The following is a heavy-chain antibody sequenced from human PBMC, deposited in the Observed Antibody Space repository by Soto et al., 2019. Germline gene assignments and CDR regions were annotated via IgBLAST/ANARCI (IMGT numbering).Heavy chain of an antibody. CDR2: IIPIFGTA. CDR1: GGTFSSYA. Sequence: QVQLVQSGAEVKKPGSSVKVSCKASGGTFSSYAISWVRQAPGQGLEWMGGIIPIFGTANYAQKFQGRVTITADESTSTAYMELSSLRSEDTAVYYCARERRGRGYSYGPNYYYYYGMDVWGQGTTVTVSS. CDR3: ARERRGRGYSYGPNYYYYYGMDV. D-gene: IGHD5-18*01. J-gene: IGHJ6*02. V-gene: IGHV1-69*01.